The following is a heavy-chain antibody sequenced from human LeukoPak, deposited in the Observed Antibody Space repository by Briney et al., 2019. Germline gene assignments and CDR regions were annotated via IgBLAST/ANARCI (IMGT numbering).Heavy chain of an antibody. V-gene: IGHV3-30*02. CDR1: GFTFSSYG. CDR3: AKEGLLWFGELFYYYYYMDV. Sequence: GGSLRLSCAASGFTFSSYGMHWVRQAPGKGLEWVAFIRYDGSNKYYADSVKGRFTISRDNSKNTLYLQMNSLRAEDTAVYYCAKEGLLWFGELFYYYYYMDVWGKGAAVTISS. CDR2: IRYDGSNK. D-gene: IGHD3-10*01. J-gene: IGHJ6*03.